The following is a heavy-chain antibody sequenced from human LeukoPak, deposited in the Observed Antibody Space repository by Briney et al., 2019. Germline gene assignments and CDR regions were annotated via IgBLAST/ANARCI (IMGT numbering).Heavy chain of an antibody. V-gene: IGHV3-11*04. CDR2: ISSRSITI. Sequence: GGSPRLSCVASGFNFSDYYMSWIRLTPGKGLEWVSYISSRSITIYYVDPVKGRFTISRDDAKNSLSLQMSSLRAGDTAVYYCARVPSFGELAANDAFDIWGQGTMVTVSS. D-gene: IGHD3-10*01. J-gene: IGHJ3*02. CDR1: GFNFSDYY. CDR3: ARVPSFGELAANDAFDI.